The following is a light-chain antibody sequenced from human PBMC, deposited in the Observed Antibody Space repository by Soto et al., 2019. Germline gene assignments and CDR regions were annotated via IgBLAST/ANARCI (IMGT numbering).Light chain of an antibody. J-gene: IGLJ3*02. V-gene: IGLV2-14*01. CDR2: EVI. Sequence: QSALTQPASVSGSPGQSITISCTGTTSDVGGHNYVSWYQQYPDKAPKLMVYEVINRPSGVSNRFSGSKSGNTASLPISGLQAEDEADYYCISYSSSSTPWVFGGGTKLTVL. CDR3: ISYSSSSTPWV. CDR1: TSDVGGHNY.